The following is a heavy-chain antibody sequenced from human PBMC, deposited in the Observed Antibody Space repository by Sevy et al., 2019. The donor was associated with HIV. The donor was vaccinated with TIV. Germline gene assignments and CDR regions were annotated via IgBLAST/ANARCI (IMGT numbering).Heavy chain of an antibody. CDR1: GFTFSSYG. D-gene: IGHD1-7*01. J-gene: IGHJ6*02. CDR2: IWYEGSNK. Sequence: GGSLRLSCAASGFTFSSYGMHWVRQAPGKGLEWVAVIWYEGSNKYYADSVMGRFTISRDNSKNTLYLQMNSLGAEDTAVYYCARDGNWSGTTRYYYYGMDVWGQGTTVTVSS. V-gene: IGHV3-33*01. CDR3: ARDGNWSGTTRYYYYGMDV.